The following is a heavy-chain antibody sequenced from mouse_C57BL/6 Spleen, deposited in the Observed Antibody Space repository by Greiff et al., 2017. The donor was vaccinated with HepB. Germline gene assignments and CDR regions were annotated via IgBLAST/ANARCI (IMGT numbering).Heavy chain of an antibody. J-gene: IGHJ2*01. CDR3: AREGGITTVVATDY. CDR2: IDPSDSYT. Sequence: QVQLQQPGAELVRPGTSVKLSCKASGYTFTSYWMHWVKQRPGQGLEWIGVIDPSDSYTNYNQKFKGKATLTVDTSSSTAYMQLSSLTSEDSAVYYCAREGGITTVVATDYWGPGTTLTVSS. V-gene: IGHV1-59*01. D-gene: IGHD1-1*01. CDR1: GYTFTSYW.